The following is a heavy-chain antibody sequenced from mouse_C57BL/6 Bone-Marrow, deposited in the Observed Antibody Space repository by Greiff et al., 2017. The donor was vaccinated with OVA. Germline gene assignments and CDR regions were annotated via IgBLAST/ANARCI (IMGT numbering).Heavy chain of an antibody. D-gene: IGHD2-5*01. J-gene: IGHJ4*01. CDR3: ARFPYSKGAMDY. V-gene: IGHV5-12*01. CDR2: ISNGGGST. Sequence: EVKLVESGGGLVQPGGSLKLSCAASGFTFSDYYMYWVRQTPEKRLEWVAYISNGGGSTYYPDTVKGRFTIPRDNAKNTLYLQMSRLKSEDTAMYYCARFPYSKGAMDYWGQGTSVTVSA. CDR1: GFTFSDYY.